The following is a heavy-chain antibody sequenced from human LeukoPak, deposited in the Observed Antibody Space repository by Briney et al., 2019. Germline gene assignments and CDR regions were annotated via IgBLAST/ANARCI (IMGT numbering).Heavy chain of an antibody. V-gene: IGHV4-30-4*01. Sequence: SETLSLTCTVSGGSISSGDYYWSWIRQPPGKGLEWIGYIYYSGSTYYNPSLKSRVTISVDTSKNQFSLKLSSVTAADTAVYYCAREPIGSFWSGSVYYYYYYYMDVWGKGTTVTVSS. D-gene: IGHD3-3*01. CDR1: GGSISSGDYY. J-gene: IGHJ6*03. CDR3: AREPIGSFWSGSVYYYYYYYMDV. CDR2: IYYSGST.